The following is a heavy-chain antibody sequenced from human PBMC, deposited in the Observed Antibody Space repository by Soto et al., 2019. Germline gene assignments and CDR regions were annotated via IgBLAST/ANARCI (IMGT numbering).Heavy chain of an antibody. J-gene: IGHJ4*02. CDR1: GYTFTNYG. CDR3: ARTTHEEPTFDY. D-gene: IGHD1-26*01. V-gene: IGHV1-18*01. CDR2: VTGYDGNA. Sequence: QVQLVQSGAEVKKPGASVKVSCKASGYTFTNYGISWVRQVPGQGLEWMGWVTGYDGNANYVQRFQGRVTMTTDTSTNTAYMDLRRLSSDDTAVYYCARTTHEEPTFDYWGQGTLVTVSS.